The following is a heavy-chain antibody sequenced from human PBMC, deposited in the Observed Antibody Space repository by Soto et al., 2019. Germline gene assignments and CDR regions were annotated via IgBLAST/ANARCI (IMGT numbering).Heavy chain of an antibody. V-gene: IGHV3-23*01. CDR2: ISGSGGST. Sequence: GGSLRLSCAASGFTFSIYAMSWVRQAPGKGLEWVSTISGSGGSTYYADSVKGRFTISRDNSKNILYLQMNSLRAEDTAVYYCAKDRGGSSRAFDIWGQGTMVTVSS. CDR1: GFTFSIYA. J-gene: IGHJ3*02. CDR3: AKDRGGSSRAFDI. D-gene: IGHD6-13*01.